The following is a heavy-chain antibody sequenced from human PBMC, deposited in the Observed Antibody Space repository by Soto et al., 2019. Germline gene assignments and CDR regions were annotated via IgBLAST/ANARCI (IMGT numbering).Heavy chain of an antibody. J-gene: IGHJ6*02. CDR3: ARAPITMVRGVPYYYYGMDV. Sequence: SVKVSCKASGGTFSSYAISWVRQAPGQGLEWMGGIIPIFGTTNYAQKFQGRVTITADESTSTAYMELSSLRSEDTAVYYCARAPITMVRGVPYYYYGMDVWGQGTTVTVS. CDR2: IIPIFGTT. CDR1: GGTFSSYA. D-gene: IGHD3-10*01. V-gene: IGHV1-69*13.